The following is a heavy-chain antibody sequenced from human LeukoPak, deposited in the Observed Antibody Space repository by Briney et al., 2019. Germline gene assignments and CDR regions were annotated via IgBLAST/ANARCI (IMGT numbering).Heavy chain of an antibody. CDR3: ASQPGYDYVWGSYRYTTSGFDY. CDR1: GGTFSSYA. V-gene: IGHV1-69*13. J-gene: IGHJ4*02. D-gene: IGHD3-16*02. CDR2: IIPIFGTA. Sequence: GASVKVSCKASGGTFSSYAISWVRQAPGQGLEWMGGIIPIFGTANYAQKFQGRVTITADESTSTAYMELSSLRSEDTAVYYCASQPGYDYVWGSYRYTTSGFDYWGQGTLVIVSS.